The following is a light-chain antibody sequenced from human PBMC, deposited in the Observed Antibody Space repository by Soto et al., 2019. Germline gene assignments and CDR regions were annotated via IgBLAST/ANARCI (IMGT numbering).Light chain of an antibody. CDR3: MKHTHWPWT. V-gene: IGKV2-28*01. J-gene: IGKJ1*01. CDR2: LGS. Sequence: DIVMTQSPLSLPVTPGEPASISCRSSQSLLHINRYNSLDWYMQEPGQSPQLQIELGSNRASGVPVSFSGSGSGTDFTLKISRVEHEDVGVYYRMKHTHWPWTFGQGTKVDIK. CDR1: QSLLHINRYNS.